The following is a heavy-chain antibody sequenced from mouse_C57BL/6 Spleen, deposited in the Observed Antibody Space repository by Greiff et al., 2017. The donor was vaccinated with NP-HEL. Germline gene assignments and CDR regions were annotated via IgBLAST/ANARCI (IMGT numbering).Heavy chain of an antibody. D-gene: IGHD1-1*01. Sequence: EVKLLESGPGLVKPSQSLSLTCSVTGYSITSGYSWNWIRQFPGNNLAWLGSISYDGSNNYNPSLKNRISITRDTSKNQFFLKLNSVTTEDTATYYCAREGYYYGRSYPLAGVAYWGQGTLVTVSA. V-gene: IGHV3-6*01. J-gene: IGHJ3*01. CDR2: ISYDGSN. CDR1: GYSITSGYS. CDR3: AREGYYYGRSYPLAGVAY.